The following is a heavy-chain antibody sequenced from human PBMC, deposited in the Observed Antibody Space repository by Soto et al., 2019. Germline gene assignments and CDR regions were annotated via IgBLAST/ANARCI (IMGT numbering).Heavy chain of an antibody. J-gene: IGHJ4*02. CDR3: AKNMIVVVITLGYFDY. CDR2: ISGSGGST. D-gene: IGHD3-22*01. CDR1: GFTFSSYA. Sequence: PAGSLRLSCAASGFTFSSYAMSWVRQAPGKGLEWVSAISGSGGSTYYADSVKGRFTISRDNSKNTLYLQMNSLRAEDTAVYYCAKNMIVVVITLGYFDYWGQGTLVTVSS. V-gene: IGHV3-23*01.